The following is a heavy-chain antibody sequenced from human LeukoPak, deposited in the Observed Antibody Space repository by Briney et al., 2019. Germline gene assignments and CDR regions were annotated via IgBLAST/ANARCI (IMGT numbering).Heavy chain of an antibody. CDR3: ARAYSGSYFDY. V-gene: IGHV4-59*01. Sequence: SETLSLTCTVSGGSISSYYWSWIRQPPGEGLEWIGYIYYSGSTNYNPSLKSRVTISVDTSKNQFSLKLSSVTAADTAVYYCARAYSGSYFDYWGQGTLVTVSS. CDR2: IYYSGST. CDR1: GGSISSYY. J-gene: IGHJ4*02. D-gene: IGHD1-26*01.